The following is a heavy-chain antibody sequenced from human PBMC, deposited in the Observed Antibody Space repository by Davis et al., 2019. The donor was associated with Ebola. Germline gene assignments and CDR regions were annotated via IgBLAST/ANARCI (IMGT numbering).Heavy chain of an antibody. V-gene: IGHV4-61*05. CDR1: GGSISSSSYY. CDR2: IYYSGST. CDR3: ARGYYDFWSGPQGGMDV. J-gene: IGHJ6*02. D-gene: IGHD3-3*01. Sequence: GSLRLSCTVSGGSISSSSYYWGWIRQPPGKGLEWFGYIYYSGSTNYNPSLKSRVTISVDTSKNQFSLKLSSVTAADTAVYYCARGYYDFWSGPQGGMDVWGQGTTVTVSS.